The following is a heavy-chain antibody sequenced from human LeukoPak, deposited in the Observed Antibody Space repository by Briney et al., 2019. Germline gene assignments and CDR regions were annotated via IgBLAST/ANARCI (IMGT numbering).Heavy chain of an antibody. CDR2: ISHSGST. CDR3: AGISTGSCFRH. D-gene: IGHD4-17*01. Sequence: SSDTLSLTCSLSGYPISKEYYWGWLRHTPETGLEWLGSISHSGSTYYNPSPSTRVTISRDMPKNQFSLELSSVTAADTAVYYCAGISTGSCFRHWGQGTLVTVSS. CDR1: GYPISKEYY. V-gene: IGHV4-38-2*02. J-gene: IGHJ1*01.